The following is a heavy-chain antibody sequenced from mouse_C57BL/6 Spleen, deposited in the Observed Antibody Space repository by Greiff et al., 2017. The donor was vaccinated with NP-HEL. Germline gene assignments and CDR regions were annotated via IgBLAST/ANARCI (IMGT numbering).Heavy chain of an antibody. CDR3: ARSGLRYYFEY. CDR1: GYTFTSYW. Sequence: VQLQQPGAELVKPGASVKLSCKASGYTFTSYWMHWVKQRPGQGLEWIGMIHPNSGSTNYNEKFKGKATLTADKSSSTAYMQLSSLTSEDSAVYFCARSGLRYYFEYWGQGTTLTVSS. CDR2: IHPNSGST. J-gene: IGHJ2*01. D-gene: IGHD1-1*01. V-gene: IGHV1-64*01.